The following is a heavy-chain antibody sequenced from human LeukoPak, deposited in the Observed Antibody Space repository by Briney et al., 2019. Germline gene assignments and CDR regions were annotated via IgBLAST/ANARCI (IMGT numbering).Heavy chain of an antibody. CDR2: IYSGGST. D-gene: IGHD4-17*01. V-gene: IGHV3-53*01. CDR1: GFSVSSNY. CDR3: ARDDYGDRRESGY. Sequence: GGSLRLSCAASGFSVSSNYMNWVRQAPGKGLEWVSVIYSGGSTYYADSVKGRFTISRDNSKNTLYLQMNSLRAEDTAVYYCARDDYGDRRESGYWGQGTLVTVSS. J-gene: IGHJ4*02.